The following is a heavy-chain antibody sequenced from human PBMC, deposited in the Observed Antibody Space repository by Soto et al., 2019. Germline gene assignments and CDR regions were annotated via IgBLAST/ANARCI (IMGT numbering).Heavy chain of an antibody. V-gene: IGHV3-23*01. D-gene: IGHD3-16*01. CDR1: GFTFSDYA. CDR2: ISATGGNI. Sequence: LGGSLRLSCVASGFTFSDYAMTWVRQAPGKGLEWVATISATGGNIEYTDSLKGRFTISRDNSKNTLYLQLNGLTSDDTAVHYCAKVAGGLGYFDLWGRGTLVTVSS. J-gene: IGHJ2*01. CDR3: AKVAGGLGYFDL.